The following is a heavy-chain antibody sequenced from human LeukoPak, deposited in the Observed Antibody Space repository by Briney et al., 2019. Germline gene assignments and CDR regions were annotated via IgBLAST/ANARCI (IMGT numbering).Heavy chain of an antibody. Sequence: SETLSLTCAVYGGSFSGYYWSWIRQPPGKGLEWIGEINHSGSTNYNPSLKSRVTISVDTSKNQFSLKLSSVTAADTAVYYCARDPAAAGTGVNYYYMDVWGKGTTVTVSS. CDR2: INHSGST. CDR1: GGSFSGYY. J-gene: IGHJ6*03. CDR3: ARDPAAAGTGVNYYYMDV. V-gene: IGHV4-34*01. D-gene: IGHD6-13*01.